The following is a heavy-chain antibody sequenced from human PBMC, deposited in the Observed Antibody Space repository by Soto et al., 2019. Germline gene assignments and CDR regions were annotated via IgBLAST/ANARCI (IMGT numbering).Heavy chain of an antibody. D-gene: IGHD3-22*01. CDR3: ARGYYYDSSGYYDY. J-gene: IGHJ4*02. V-gene: IGHV4-30-2*01. CDR1: GGSISSGGYS. Sequence: SETLSLTCAVSGGSISSGGYSWSWIRQPPGKGLEWIGYIYHSGSTYYNPSLKSRVTISVDRSKNQFSLKLSSVTAADTAVYYCARGYYYDSSGYYDYWGQGTLVTVSS. CDR2: IYHSGST.